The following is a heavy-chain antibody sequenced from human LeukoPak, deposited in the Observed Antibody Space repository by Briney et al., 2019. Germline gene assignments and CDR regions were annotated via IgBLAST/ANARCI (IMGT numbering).Heavy chain of an antibody. J-gene: IGHJ4*02. Sequence: PGGSLRLFCAASGFTFSSYAMRWVRQAPPKGLEWVPAISGSGGSTYYADSAKGRLPISRDDSKNTLYLEMNSLRAEDTAVYYCAKDPPRGHIVVLSHYWGQGTLVAVSS. CDR1: GFTFSSYA. D-gene: IGHD2-21*01. CDR3: AKDPPRGHIVVLSHY. V-gene: IGHV3-23*01. CDR2: ISGSGGST.